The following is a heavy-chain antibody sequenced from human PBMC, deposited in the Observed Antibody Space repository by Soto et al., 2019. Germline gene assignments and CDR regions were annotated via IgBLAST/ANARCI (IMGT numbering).Heavy chain of an antibody. V-gene: IGHV2-5*02. CDR2: IYWDDDK. J-gene: IGHJ4*02. Sequence: QFGPRRENHTQTIRKTFTVSGFSLRTDEVPLPWXPQPPGKALDWLAVIYWDDDKRYSPSLKSRLTITKDTSKNQVLLTMTNMDPVDTATYFCARSKYSISSFDYWGQGALVTVSS. CDR3: ARSKYSISSFDY. CDR1: GFSLRTDEVP. D-gene: IGHD6-6*01.